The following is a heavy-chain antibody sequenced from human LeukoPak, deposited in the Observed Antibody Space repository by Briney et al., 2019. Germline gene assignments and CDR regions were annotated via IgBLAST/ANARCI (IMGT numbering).Heavy chain of an antibody. Sequence: ASVKVSCKASGYIFTGYYMHWVRQAPGQGLEWMGWINPNSGATDYAQRFQGRVTMTRDTSISAAYMELSSLRSDDTAVYYCARGPHIAAAGTGPQTYWGQGTLVTVSP. V-gene: IGHV1-2*02. CDR1: GYIFTGYY. D-gene: IGHD6-13*01. CDR3: ARGPHIAAAGTGPQTY. J-gene: IGHJ4*02. CDR2: INPNSGAT.